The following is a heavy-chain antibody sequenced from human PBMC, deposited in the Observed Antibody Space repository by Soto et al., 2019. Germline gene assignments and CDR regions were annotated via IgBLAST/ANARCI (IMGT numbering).Heavy chain of an antibody. V-gene: IGHV1-46*01. CDR3: ARGFYDLGVP. CDR2: INPSGGSP. CDR1: GYSFTSHF. Sequence: QVQLVQSGAEVKKPGASVKVSCKASGYSFTSHFMHWVRQAPGQGLEWMGIINPSGGSPTYAQKFHGRVTMTSDTSTSTVYMEPSSLRSEDTAVYYCARGFYDLGVPWGQGTLVTVSS. J-gene: IGHJ5*02. D-gene: IGHD3-3*01.